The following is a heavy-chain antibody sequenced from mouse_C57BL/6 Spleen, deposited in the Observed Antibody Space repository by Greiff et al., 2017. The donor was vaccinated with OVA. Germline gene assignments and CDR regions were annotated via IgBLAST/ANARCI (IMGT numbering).Heavy chain of an antibody. CDR1: GFTFSDYG. CDR2: ISNLAYSI. V-gene: IGHV5-15*04. CDR3: ARHEVGRGYAMDY. D-gene: IGHD4-1*01. J-gene: IGHJ4*01. Sequence: EVMLVESGGGLVQPGGSLKLSCAASGFTFSDYGMAWVRQAPRKGPEWVAFISNLAYSIYYADTVTGRFTISRENAKNTLYLEMSSLRSEDTAMYYCARHEVGRGYAMDYWGQGTSVTVSS.